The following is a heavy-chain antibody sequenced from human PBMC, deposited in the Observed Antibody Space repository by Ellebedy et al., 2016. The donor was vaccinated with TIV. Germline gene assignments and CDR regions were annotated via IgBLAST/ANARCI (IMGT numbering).Heavy chain of an antibody. CDR3: ARLGGGGHNLGYYYRALDV. J-gene: IGHJ6*02. V-gene: IGHV1-69*13. CDR2: IIPIYGTT. Sequence: ASVKVSXXASGGTFFSYSIAWVRQAPGQGLEWMGGIIPIYGTTNYAQKFRGRVTITADESTNAYMELSSLTSEDTAVYYCARLGGGGHNLGYYYRALDVWGQGTTVIGSS. D-gene: IGHD5-24*01. CDR1: GGTFFSYS.